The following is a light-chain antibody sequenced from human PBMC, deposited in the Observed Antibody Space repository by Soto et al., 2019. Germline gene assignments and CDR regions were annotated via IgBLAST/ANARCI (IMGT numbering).Light chain of an antibody. V-gene: IGKV1-5*03. J-gene: IGKJ5*01. CDR1: QSVTTW. CDR2: KAS. CDR3: QQYSTYPIT. Sequence: DIQMTQSPSTLSASVGDRVTITCRASQSVTTWLAWYQQKPGKAPKLLIYKASNLESGLPSRFTGGGSGTEFTLTRSSLQSDDFATYYCQQYSTYPITFGQGTRLEIK.